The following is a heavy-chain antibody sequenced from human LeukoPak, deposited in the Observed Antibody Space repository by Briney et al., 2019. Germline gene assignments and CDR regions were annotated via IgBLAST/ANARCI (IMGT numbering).Heavy chain of an antibody. D-gene: IGHD3-22*01. V-gene: IGHV4-59*01. CDR2: IYYSGST. J-gene: IGHJ1*01. Sequence: SETLSLTCTVSGVSISNSYYWSWIRQPPGKGLEWIGYIYYSGSTNYNPSLKSRVTISVDTSKNQFSLKLSSVTAADTAVYYCARASYYYDSSGYRAEYFQHWGQGTLVTVSS. CDR1: GVSISNSYY. CDR3: ARASYYYDSSGYRAEYFQH.